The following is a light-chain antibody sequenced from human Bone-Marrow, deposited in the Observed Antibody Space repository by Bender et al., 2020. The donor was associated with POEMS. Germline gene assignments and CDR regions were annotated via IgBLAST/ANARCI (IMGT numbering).Light chain of an antibody. CDR2: RDN. Sequence: QSVVTQPPSASGTPGQRVDISCSGSSSNIGSRDVHWYQQFPGTAPKLVIHRDNQRPPGVPERFSGFKSGTSASLVISGLRAEDEAYYYCAVWDDSLNGWVFGGGTKLTVL. CDR1: SSNIGSRD. V-gene: IGLV1-47*01. J-gene: IGLJ3*02. CDR3: AVWDDSLNGWV.